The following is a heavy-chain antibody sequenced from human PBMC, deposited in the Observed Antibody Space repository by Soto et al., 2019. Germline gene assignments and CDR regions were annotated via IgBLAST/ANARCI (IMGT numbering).Heavy chain of an antibody. CDR1: GYTFNFYG. CDR2: ISGFNGNT. V-gene: IGHV1-18*01. Sequence: ASVKFSCKASGYTFNFYGITWVRQAPGQGLEWMGWISGFNGNTNYAADLQGRVTMTTDTSTSSAYMELRGLRSEDTAVYYCARIGVSSGHESPDFDSWGQGTLVTVS. D-gene: IGHD3-16*01. J-gene: IGHJ4*02. CDR3: ARIGVSSGHESPDFDS.